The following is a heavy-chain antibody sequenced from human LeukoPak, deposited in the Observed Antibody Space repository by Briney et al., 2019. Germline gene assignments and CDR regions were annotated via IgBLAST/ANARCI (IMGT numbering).Heavy chain of an antibody. CDR1: GGTFISYA. J-gene: IGHJ5*02. Sequence: SVKVSCKASGGTFISYAISWVRQAPGQGLEWMGRIIPIFGIANYAQKFQGRVTITADKSTSTAYMELSSLRSEDTAVYYCARDRGGIVVVTAISDWFDPWGQGTLVTVSS. V-gene: IGHV1-69*04. CDR3: ARDRGGIVVVTAISDWFDP. CDR2: IIPIFGIA. D-gene: IGHD2-21*02.